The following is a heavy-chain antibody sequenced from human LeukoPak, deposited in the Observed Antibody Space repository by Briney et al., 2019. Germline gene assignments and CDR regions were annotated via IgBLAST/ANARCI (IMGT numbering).Heavy chain of an antibody. V-gene: IGHV4-34*01. J-gene: IGHJ5*02. Sequence: SETLSLTCAVHGGSFSGYYWSWIRQPPGKGLEWIGEINHSGSTNYNPSLKSRVTISVDTSKNQFSLKLSSVTAADTAVYYCARDAHSSGSWFDPWGQGTLVTVSS. CDR1: GGSFSGYY. CDR2: INHSGST. CDR3: ARDAHSSGSWFDP. D-gene: IGHD6-19*01.